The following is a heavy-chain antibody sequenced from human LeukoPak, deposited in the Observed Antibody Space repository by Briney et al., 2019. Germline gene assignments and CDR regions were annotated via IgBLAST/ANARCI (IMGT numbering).Heavy chain of an antibody. Sequence: GGSLRLSCAASGFTFSSYAMSWVRQAPGKGLEWVSAVTDSGGSSYHADSVKGRFTISRDNSKNTLNLQMNSLTAEDTAVYYCAKGPRGSYYSAKDYWGQGTLVTVSS. CDR3: AKGPRGSYYSAKDY. V-gene: IGHV3-23*01. D-gene: IGHD1-26*01. CDR2: VTDSGGSS. J-gene: IGHJ4*02. CDR1: GFTFSSYA.